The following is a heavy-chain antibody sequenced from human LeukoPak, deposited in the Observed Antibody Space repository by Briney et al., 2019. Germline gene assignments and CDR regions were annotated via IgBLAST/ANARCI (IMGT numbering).Heavy chain of an antibody. CDR1: GGSISSYY. Sequence: KPSETLSLTCTVSGGSISSYYWSWIRQPAGKGLEWIGRIYTSGSTNYNPSLKSRVTMSVDTSKNQFSLKLSSVTAADTAVYYCAREVLTMLVVDQPLGAFDIWGQGTMVTVSS. J-gene: IGHJ3*02. CDR2: IYTSGST. CDR3: AREVLTMLVVDQPLGAFDI. D-gene: IGHD3-22*01. V-gene: IGHV4-4*07.